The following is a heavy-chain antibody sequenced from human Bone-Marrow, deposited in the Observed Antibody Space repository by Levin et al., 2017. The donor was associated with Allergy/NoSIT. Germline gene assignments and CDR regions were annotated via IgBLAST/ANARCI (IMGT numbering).Heavy chain of an antibody. Sequence: PGGSLRLSCATSGFTVSSTYMSWVRQAPGQGLEWVSVIYSGGSTYYADSVKGRFTISRDSSKNTLYLQMNSLRVEDTAVYYCGRSLGSSGWDRPPTFDPWGLGTLVTVSS. V-gene: IGHV3-53*01. CDR1: GFTVSSTY. CDR3: GRSLGSSGWDRPPTFDP. D-gene: IGHD6-19*01. CDR2: IYSGGST. J-gene: IGHJ5*02.